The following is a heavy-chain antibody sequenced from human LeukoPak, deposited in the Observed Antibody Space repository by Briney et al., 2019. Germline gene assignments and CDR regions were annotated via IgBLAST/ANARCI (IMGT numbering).Heavy chain of an antibody. J-gene: IGHJ4*02. CDR2: ISTSISYI. D-gene: IGHD6-19*01. CDR3: TTRIAVATTDFDY. CDR1: GFTFSSYT. Sequence: PGGSLRLSCAASGFTFSSYTMNWVRQAQGKGLEWVSSISTSISYIYYADSVKGRFTISRDNAKNSLYLQMNSLRAEDTAVYYCTTRIAVATTDFDYWGQGTLVTVSS. V-gene: IGHV3-21*01.